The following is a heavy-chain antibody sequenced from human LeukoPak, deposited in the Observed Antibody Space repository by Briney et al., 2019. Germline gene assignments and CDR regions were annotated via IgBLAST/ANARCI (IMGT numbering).Heavy chain of an antibody. CDR3: AGDTHSSSWYDH. CDR2: IYSDDNT. CDR1: GFTVSSIY. J-gene: IGHJ5*02. V-gene: IGHV3-53*01. Sequence: GGSLRLSCAVSGFTVSSIYMSGVRQAPGKGLEWVSSIYSDDNTYYADSVKGRFTISRDSSRNTLYLQMNSLRVEDSAVYYCAGDTHSSSWYDHWGQGTLVTVSS. D-gene: IGHD6-13*01.